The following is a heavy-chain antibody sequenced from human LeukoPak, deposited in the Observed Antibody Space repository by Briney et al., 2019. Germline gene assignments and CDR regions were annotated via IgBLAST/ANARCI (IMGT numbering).Heavy chain of an antibody. J-gene: IGHJ4*02. CDR3: ARVRHCIGGSCYPLDY. Sequence: SETLSLTCAVSGXSISSSYGNWIRQPPGKGLEWIGYIFYIGSTNYNPSLKSRVTISVDTSKNQFSLKLSSVTAADTAVYYCARVRHCIGGSCYPLDYWGQGTLVTVSS. V-gene: IGHV4-59*01. CDR2: IFYIGST. CDR1: GXSISSSY. D-gene: IGHD2-15*01.